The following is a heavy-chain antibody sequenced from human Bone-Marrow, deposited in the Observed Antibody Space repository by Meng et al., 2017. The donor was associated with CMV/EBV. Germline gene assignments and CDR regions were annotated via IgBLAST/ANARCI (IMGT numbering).Heavy chain of an antibody. Sequence: ASVKVSCKASGYTFTGYYMHWVRQAPGQGLEWMGWINPNSGGTNYAQKFQGRVTMTRDTSISTAYMELRSLRSDDTAVYYCARDRRITMVRGVTLDGMDVWGQGTTATVSS. V-gene: IGHV1-2*02. J-gene: IGHJ6*02. D-gene: IGHD3-10*01. CDR1: GYTFTGYY. CDR3: ARDRRITMVRGVTLDGMDV. CDR2: INPNSGGT.